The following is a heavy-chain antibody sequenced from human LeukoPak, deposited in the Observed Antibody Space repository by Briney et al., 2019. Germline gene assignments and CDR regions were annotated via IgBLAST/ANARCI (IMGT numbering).Heavy chain of an antibody. CDR3: ARLNGDYFDY. CDR1: GFTFSRSW. V-gene: IGHV3-7*04. Sequence: GGSLRLSCAASGFTFSRSWMSWVRQAPGKGLEWVANIKHDGSEKHYVDSVKGRFTISRDNAKNSLYLQMNSLRAEDTAVYYCARLNGDYFDYWGQGTLVTVSS. D-gene: IGHD4-17*01. CDR2: IKHDGSEK. J-gene: IGHJ4*02.